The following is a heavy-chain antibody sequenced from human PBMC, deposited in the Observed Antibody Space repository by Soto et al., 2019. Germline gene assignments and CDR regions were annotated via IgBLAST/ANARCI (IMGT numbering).Heavy chain of an antibody. CDR2: IYWNDDK. D-gene: IGHD1-26*01. CDR3: AHRPVNWGGELFNWFEP. J-gene: IGHJ5*02. CDR1: GFSLTSGEG. V-gene: IGHV2-5*01. Sequence: QITLRESGPTLVKPTQTLTLTCTFSGFSLTSGEGVGWIRQPPGKALEWLAAIYWNDDKRYSPSLQNRLTIAKDTSKNQVVLTMTNMDPVDTATYFCAHRPVNWGGELFNWFEPWGQGTRVTVSS.